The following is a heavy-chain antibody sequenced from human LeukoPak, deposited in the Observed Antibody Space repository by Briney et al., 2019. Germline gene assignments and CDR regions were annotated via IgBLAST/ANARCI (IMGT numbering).Heavy chain of an antibody. CDR3: AKESSRYGDYQVFDY. CDR2: ISYDGSNK. V-gene: IGHV3-30*18. CDR1: GFTFSSYG. J-gene: IGHJ4*02. Sequence: GRSLRLSCAASGFTFSSYGMHWVRQAPGKGLEWVAVISYDGSNKYYADSVKGRFTISRDNSKNTLYLQMNSLRAEDTAVYYCAKESSRYGDYQVFDYWGQGTLVTVPS. D-gene: IGHD4-17*01.